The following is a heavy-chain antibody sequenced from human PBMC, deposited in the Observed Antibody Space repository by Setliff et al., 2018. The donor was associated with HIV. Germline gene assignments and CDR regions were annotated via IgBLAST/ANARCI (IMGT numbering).Heavy chain of an antibody. CDR2: TNPSGST. J-gene: IGHJ6*03. CDR3: ARGQDLGATWTGYYYYYTDV. CDR1: VGSFSGHY. D-gene: IGHD1-26*01. Sequence: PSQTLSLTCAVYVGSFSGHYWIWIRQPPGKGLEWIGETNPSGSTKYNPSLKSRVTISVDRSKNQFSLKLTSVTAADTAVYYCARGQDLGATWTGYYYYYTDVWGKGTTVTVSS. V-gene: IGHV4-34*01.